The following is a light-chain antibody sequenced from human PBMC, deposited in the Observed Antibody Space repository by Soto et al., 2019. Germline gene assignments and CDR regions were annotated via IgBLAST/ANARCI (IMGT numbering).Light chain of an antibody. Sequence: QSVLTQPASVSGSPGQSITISCTGGNSDVGGHNFVSWYQRHPGKAPKLLIYDVTHRPSGVSNRFSGSRSGSTASLTISSLQADDEADYYCSSYTDSSTLVVFGGGTKLTVL. V-gene: IGLV2-14*03. CDR1: NSDVGGHNF. CDR2: DVT. CDR3: SSYTDSSTLVV. J-gene: IGLJ3*02.